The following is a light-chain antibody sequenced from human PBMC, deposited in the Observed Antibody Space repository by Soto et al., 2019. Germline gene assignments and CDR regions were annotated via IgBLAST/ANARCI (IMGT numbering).Light chain of an antibody. CDR2: EVS. V-gene: IGLV2-14*01. J-gene: IGLJ2*01. CDR3: SSYTSSSTRVV. CDR1: SSDVGTYNY. Sequence: QSALTQPASVSGSPGQSITISCTGTSSDVGTYNYVSLYQQHPGKAPKLMIYEVSNRPSGVSNRFSGSKSGNTASLTISGLQAEDEADYYCSSYTSSSTRVVFGGGTKLTVL.